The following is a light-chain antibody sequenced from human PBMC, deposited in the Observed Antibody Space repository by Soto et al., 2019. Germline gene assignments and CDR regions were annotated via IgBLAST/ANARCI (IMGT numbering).Light chain of an antibody. CDR3: QQYADWPPFT. J-gene: IGKJ4*01. CDR1: QSVTSD. V-gene: IGKV3-15*01. CDR2: AAS. Sequence: EIVMTQSPATLSGSPGELVSLSCRASQSVTSDLAWYQQKPGQAPRLLIYAASVRATGIPARFSGSGSGTEFTLTISGLQSEDSALYYCQQYADWPPFTFGGGTKVEIK.